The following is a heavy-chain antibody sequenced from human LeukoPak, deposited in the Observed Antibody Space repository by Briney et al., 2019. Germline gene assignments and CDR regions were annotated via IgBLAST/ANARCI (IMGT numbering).Heavy chain of an antibody. CDR3: AKAPVYDSYYFDY. D-gene: IGHD2-8*01. Sequence: PGGSLRLSCAASGFTFSSYAMSWVRQAPGKGLEWVSDISGSGGTTYYADSVKGRFTISRDNSKNTLYLQMNSLRAEDTAVYYCAKAPVYDSYYFDYRGQGTLVTVSS. CDR1: GFTFSSYA. V-gene: IGHV3-23*01. J-gene: IGHJ4*02. CDR2: ISGSGGTT.